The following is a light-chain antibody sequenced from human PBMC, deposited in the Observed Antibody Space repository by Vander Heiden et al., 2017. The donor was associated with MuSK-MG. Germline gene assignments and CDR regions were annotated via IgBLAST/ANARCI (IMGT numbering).Light chain of an antibody. V-gene: IGKV2-28*01. CDR1: QSLLHHNGDNF. CDR2: LGS. Sequence: DTVMTQSPLSLPVTPAEPVSISCRSSQSLLHHNGDNFLNWYLQKPGQSPQLLIYLGSYRASGVPDRFSGSGSGTDFTLKISRVQAEDAGLYYCRQALRTRLTFGAGTKVEIK. CDR3: RQALRTRLT. J-gene: IGKJ4*01.